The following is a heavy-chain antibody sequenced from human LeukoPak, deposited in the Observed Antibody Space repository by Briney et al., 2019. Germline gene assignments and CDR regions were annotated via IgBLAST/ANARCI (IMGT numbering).Heavy chain of an antibody. CDR3: ARQTMLRLAPPYY. D-gene: IGHD3-10*01. J-gene: IGHJ4*02. Sequence: GESLKISCNGSGYSFTSYCIGWVRHLPAKGLEWMGIIYPGNADIRYSPSFQSQVTISADKTISTAYLQWSSLKASDSAMYYCARQTMLRLAPPYYWGQGTLVTVSS. CDR2: IYPGNADI. V-gene: IGHV5-51*01. CDR1: GYSFTSYC.